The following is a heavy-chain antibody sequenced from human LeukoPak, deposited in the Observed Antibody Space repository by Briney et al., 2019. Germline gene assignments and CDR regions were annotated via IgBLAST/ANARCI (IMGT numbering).Heavy chain of an antibody. Sequence: SETLSLTCTVSGVTISSTSYYWSWIRQPPGKGLEWIGSVYYSAKTYYNPSLKSRVTISVDTSINQLSLKLSSVTAAETAVYYCVSGRGYCSGNRCYVESIGDYWGQGTLVTVSS. CDR1: GVTISSTSYY. D-gene: IGHD2-15*01. J-gene: IGHJ4*02. CDR2: VYYSAKT. CDR3: VSGRGYCSGNRCYVESIGDY. V-gene: IGHV4-39*07.